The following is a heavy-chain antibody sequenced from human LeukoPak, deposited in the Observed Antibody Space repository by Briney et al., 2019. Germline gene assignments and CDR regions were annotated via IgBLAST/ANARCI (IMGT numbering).Heavy chain of an antibody. Sequence: SETLSLTCTVSGVSISSYYWSWIRQPAGKALEWIGRIYTAESTNYNPSLKSRVTMSVDTSKNQFSLTLSSVTAADTAVYYCARETTVWVGFDPWGQGTLVTASS. J-gene: IGHJ5*02. CDR1: GVSISSYY. V-gene: IGHV4-4*07. CDR3: ARETTVWVGFDP. CDR2: IYTAEST. D-gene: IGHD4-17*01.